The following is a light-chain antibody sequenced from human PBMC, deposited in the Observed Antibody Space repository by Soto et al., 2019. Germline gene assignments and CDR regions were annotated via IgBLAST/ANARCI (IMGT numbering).Light chain of an antibody. Sequence: QSVLTQPPSVSADPGQKVTIYCYGSSSNSGYKYVSWYQQLPGTAPKLLIYDNNKRPSGIPDRFSGSKSGTPATLGITGLQTGDEADYYCGTWDSSLSAGVFGGGTKVTV. V-gene: IGLV1-51*01. CDR1: SSNSGYKY. CDR3: GTWDSSLSAGV. J-gene: IGLJ2*01. CDR2: DNN.